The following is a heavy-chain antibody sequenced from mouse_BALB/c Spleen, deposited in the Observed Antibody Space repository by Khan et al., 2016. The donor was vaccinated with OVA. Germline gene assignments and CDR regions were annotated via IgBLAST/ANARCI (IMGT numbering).Heavy chain of an antibody. J-gene: IGHJ3*01. D-gene: IGHD1-2*01. CDR1: GYTFTNYG. V-gene: IGHV9-3-1*01. CDR2: INTYTGEL. Sequence: LVESGPELKKPGETVKISCKASGYTFTNYGMNWVKQAPGKGLKWMGWINTYTGELPYADDFKGRFASSLETSASTAYLQINNLKNEDTATYFCARDYGYAYWGQGTLVTVSA. CDR3: ARDYGYAY.